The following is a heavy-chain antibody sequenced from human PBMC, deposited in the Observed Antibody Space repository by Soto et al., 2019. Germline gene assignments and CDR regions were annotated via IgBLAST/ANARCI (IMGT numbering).Heavy chain of an antibody. CDR1: GGSFSGYY. V-gene: IGHV4-34*01. CDR2: INHSGST. Sequence: XATLSLTCAVYGGSFSGYYWSWIRQPPGKGLEWIGEINHSGSTNYNPSLKSRVTISVDTSKNQFSLKLSSVTAADTAVYYCARGRRILTGHRPNSDAFDIWGQGTMVTVSS. J-gene: IGHJ3*02. CDR3: ARGRRILTGHRPNSDAFDI. D-gene: IGHD3-9*01.